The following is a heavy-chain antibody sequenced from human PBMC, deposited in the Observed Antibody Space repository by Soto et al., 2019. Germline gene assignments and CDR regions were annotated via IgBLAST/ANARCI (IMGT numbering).Heavy chain of an antibody. CDR3: ARDKSSFGVVMVSYYYGMDV. V-gene: IGHV1-46*01. CDR1: GYTFTSYY. CDR2: INPSGGST. D-gene: IGHD3-3*01. Sequence: ASVKVSCKASGYTFTSYYMHWVRQAPGQGLEWMGIINPSGGSTSYAQKFQGRVTITRDTSTSTVNMKLSSLRSEDTAVYYCARDKSSFGVVMVSYYYGMDVWGQGTTVTVSS. J-gene: IGHJ6*02.